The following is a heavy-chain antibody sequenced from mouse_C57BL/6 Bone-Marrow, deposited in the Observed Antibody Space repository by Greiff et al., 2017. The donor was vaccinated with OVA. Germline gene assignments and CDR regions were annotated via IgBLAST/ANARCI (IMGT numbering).Heavy chain of an antibody. D-gene: IGHD4-1*01. CDR3: ARGANWDAY. CDR2: IYPGDGDT. Sequence: VQLQQSGPELVKPGASVKISCKASGYAFSSSWMNWVKQRPGKGLEWIGRIYPGDGDTNYNGKFKGKATLTADKSSSTAYMQLSSLTSEDSAVYFCARGANWDAYWGQGTLVTVSA. V-gene: IGHV1-82*01. J-gene: IGHJ3*01. CDR1: GYAFSSSW.